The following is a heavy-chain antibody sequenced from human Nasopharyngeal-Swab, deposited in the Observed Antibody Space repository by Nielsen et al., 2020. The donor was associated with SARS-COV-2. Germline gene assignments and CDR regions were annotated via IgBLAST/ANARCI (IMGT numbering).Heavy chain of an antibody. CDR2: IVGSGDISGSGGNT. CDR3: AKDLRGPYFF. CDR1: GFTFSGYT. V-gene: IGHV3-23*01. J-gene: IGHJ4*02. Sequence: GESLKISCEASGFTFSGYTMHWVRQAPGKGLEWVAAIVGSGDISGSGGNTYYADSVKGRFTISRDNSKNTLSLQMNSLRAEDTAVYYCAKDLRGPYFFWGQGTLVTVSS. D-gene: IGHD2/OR15-2a*01.